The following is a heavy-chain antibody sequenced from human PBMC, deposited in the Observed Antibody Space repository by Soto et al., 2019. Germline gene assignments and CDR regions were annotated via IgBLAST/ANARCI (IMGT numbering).Heavy chain of an antibody. J-gene: IGHJ6*02. Sequence: GGSLRLSCEASGFTFSNYGINWVRQAPGKGLEWVSHISSSSSTIYYADSVEGRFTISRDNAKNSLYLQMNSLRDEDTAVYYCATTRAGHYYYGMDVWGQGTTVTVSS. CDR1: GFTFSNYG. D-gene: IGHD1-26*01. V-gene: IGHV3-48*02. CDR2: ISSSSSTI. CDR3: ATTRAGHYYYGMDV.